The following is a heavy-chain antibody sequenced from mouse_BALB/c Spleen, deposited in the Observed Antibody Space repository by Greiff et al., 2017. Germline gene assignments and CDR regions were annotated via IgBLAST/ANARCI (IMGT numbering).Heavy chain of an antibody. CDR3: ARKGPYFDV. V-gene: IGHV5-6-3*01. CDR2: INSNGGST. Sequence: EVKVVESGGGLVQPGGSLKLSCAASGFTFSSYGMSWVRQTPDKRLELVATINSNGGSTYYPDSVKGRFTISRDNAKNTLYLQMSSLKSEDTAMYYCARKGPYFDVWGAGTTVTVSS. CDR1: GFTFSSYG. J-gene: IGHJ1*01.